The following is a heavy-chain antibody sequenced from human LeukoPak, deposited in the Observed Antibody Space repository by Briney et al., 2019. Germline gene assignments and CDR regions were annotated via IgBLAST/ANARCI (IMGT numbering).Heavy chain of an antibody. V-gene: IGHV4-59*01. D-gene: IGHD2-8*01. CDR3: ARGMVAKTLDY. J-gene: IGHJ4*02. CDR2: IYYSGST. Sequence: PSETLSLTCTVSGGSIRSYYWSWIRQPPGKGLEWIGCIYYSGSTNYNPSLKSRVTISVDTSKNQFSLKLSSVTAADTAVYYCARGMVAKTLDYWGQGTLVTVSS. CDR1: GGSIRSYY.